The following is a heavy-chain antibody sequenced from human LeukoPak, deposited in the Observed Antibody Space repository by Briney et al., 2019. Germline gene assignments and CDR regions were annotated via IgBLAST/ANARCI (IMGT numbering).Heavy chain of an antibody. CDR1: GFTFSSYW. V-gene: IGHV3-7*01. CDR2: IKQDGSEK. J-gene: IGHJ4*02. D-gene: IGHD2-15*01. Sequence: PGGSLRLSCAASGFTFSSYWMSWVRQAPGKGLEGVANIKQDGSEKYYVDSVKGRFTISRDNAKNSLYLQMNSLRAEDTAVYYCARARYCSGGSCALDYWGQGTLVTVSS. CDR3: ARARYCSGGSCALDY.